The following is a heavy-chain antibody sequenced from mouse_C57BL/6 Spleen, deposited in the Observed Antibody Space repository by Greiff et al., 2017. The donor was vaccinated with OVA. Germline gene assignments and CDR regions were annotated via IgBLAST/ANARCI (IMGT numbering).Heavy chain of an antibody. D-gene: IGHD1-1*01. CDR2: IDPEDGET. V-gene: IGHV14-2*01. CDR3: APITTVHWYFEV. J-gene: IGHJ1*03. CDR1: GFNIKDYY. Sequence: EVQVVESGAELVKPGASVKLSCTASGFNIKDYYMHWVKQRTEQGLEWIGRIDPEDGETKYAPNFQGKATITADTSSTTAYLQLSILTSEDTAVDYCAPITTVHWYFEVWGTGTTVTVSS.